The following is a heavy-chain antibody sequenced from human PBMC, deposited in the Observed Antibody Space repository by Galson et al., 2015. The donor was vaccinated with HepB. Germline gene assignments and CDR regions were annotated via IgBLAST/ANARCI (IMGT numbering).Heavy chain of an antibody. D-gene: IGHD3-3*01. CDR2: INAGNGNT. V-gene: IGHV1-3*01. J-gene: IGHJ5*02. CDR3: ARGAVLRFLEWSYNWFDP. CDR1: GYTFTSYA. Sequence: SVKVSCKASGYTFTSYAMHWVRQAPGQRLEWMGWINAGNGNTKYSQKFQGRVTITRDTSASTAYMELSSLRSEDTAVYYCARGAVLRFLEWSYNWFDPWGQGTLVTVSS.